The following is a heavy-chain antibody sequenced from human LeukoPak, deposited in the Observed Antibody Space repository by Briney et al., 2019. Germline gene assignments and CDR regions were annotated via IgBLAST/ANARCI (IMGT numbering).Heavy chain of an antibody. J-gene: IGHJ4*02. CDR2: MHYSGST. CDR1: GGSITKNGYY. CDR3: CGSGWFAGPFGY. Sequence: PSQTLSLTCSVSGGSITKNGYYWGWIRQSPETGLEWIGSMHYSGSTYYNPSLDSRVTISVDTSKNQFSLKLTSVTAADTAVYYCCGSGWFAGPFGYWGQGALVTVSS. D-gene: IGHD6-19*01. V-gene: IGHV4-39*07.